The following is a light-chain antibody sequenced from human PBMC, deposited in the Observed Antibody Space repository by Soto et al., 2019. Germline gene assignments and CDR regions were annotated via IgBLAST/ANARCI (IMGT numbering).Light chain of an antibody. J-gene: IGLJ2*01. V-gene: IGLV2-8*01. CDR3: SSSAGTKNMV. CDR2: EVS. CDR1: PSDVGASNY. Sequence: QSALTQPPSASGSPGQSVTISCTGTPSDVGASNYVSWYQQQPGKAPKPMISEVSERPSGVPDRFAGSKSGNTASLTVSGLQAEDEADYYCSSSAGTKNMVFGAGTKLTVL.